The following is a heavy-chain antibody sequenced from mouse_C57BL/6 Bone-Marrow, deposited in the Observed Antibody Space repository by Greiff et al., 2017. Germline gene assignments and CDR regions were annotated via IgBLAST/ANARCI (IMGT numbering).Heavy chain of an antibody. CDR1: GYTFTSYW. CDR3: ARMGYYGGSHWYFDV. J-gene: IGHJ1*03. CDR2: IHPNSGST. Sequence: QVQLQQPGAELVKPGASVKLSCKASGYTFTSYWMHWVKQRPGQGLEWIGMIHPNSGSTNYNEKFKSKATLTVDKSSSTAYMQLSSLTSEDSAVYYCARMGYYGGSHWYFDVWGTGTTVTVSS. V-gene: IGHV1-64*01. D-gene: IGHD1-1*01.